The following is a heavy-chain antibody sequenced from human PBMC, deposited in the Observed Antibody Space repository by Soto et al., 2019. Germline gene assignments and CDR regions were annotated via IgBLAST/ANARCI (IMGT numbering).Heavy chain of an antibody. Sequence: PGESLKISCKGSGYSFTSYWIGWVRQMPGEGLEWMGIIYPGDSDTRYSPSFQGQVTISADKSISTAYLQWSSLKASDTAMYYCARIPHSSSWYRLAFDIWGQGTMVTVSS. CDR3: ARIPHSSSWYRLAFDI. V-gene: IGHV5-51*01. D-gene: IGHD6-13*01. CDR2: IYPGDSDT. CDR1: GYSFTSYW. J-gene: IGHJ3*02.